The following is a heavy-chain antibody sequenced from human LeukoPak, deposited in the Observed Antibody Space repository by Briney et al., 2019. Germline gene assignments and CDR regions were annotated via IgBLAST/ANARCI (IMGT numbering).Heavy chain of an antibody. Sequence: GGSLRLSCAASGLTFSSYSMNWVRQAPGKGLEWVPYISSSSTIYYADSVKGRFTISRDNAKNSLYLQMNSLRAEDTAVYYCARGRYYMDVWGKGTTVTVSS. V-gene: IGHV3-48*01. CDR2: ISSSSTI. J-gene: IGHJ6*03. CDR3: ARGRYYMDV. CDR1: GLTFSSYS.